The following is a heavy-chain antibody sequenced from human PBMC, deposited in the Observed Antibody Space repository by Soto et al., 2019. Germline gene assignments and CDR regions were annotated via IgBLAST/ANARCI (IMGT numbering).Heavy chain of an antibody. CDR3: ASGTSYYDFWSGHAEAYFDY. D-gene: IGHD3-3*01. J-gene: IGHJ4*02. V-gene: IGHV1-2*02. Sequence: ASVKVSCKASGYTFTGYYMHWVRRAPGQGLEWMGWINPNSGGTNYAQKFQGRVTMTRDTSISTAYMELSRLRSDDTAVYYCASGTSYYDFWSGHAEAYFDYWGQGTLVTVSS. CDR1: GYTFTGYY. CDR2: INPNSGGT.